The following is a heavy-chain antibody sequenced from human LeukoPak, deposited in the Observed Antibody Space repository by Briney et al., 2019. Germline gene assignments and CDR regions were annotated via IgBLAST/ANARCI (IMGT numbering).Heavy chain of an antibody. CDR3: ATRGDILTGYYRNDY. CDR1: GFTFSSYS. D-gene: IGHD3-9*01. Sequence: GGSLRLSCAASGFTFSSYSMNWVRQAPGKGLEWVSSISSSSSYVYYADSVKGRFTISRDNAKNSLYLQMNSLRAEDTAAYYCATRGDILTGYYRNDYWGQGTLVTVSS. J-gene: IGHJ4*02. V-gene: IGHV3-21*01. CDR2: ISSSSSYV.